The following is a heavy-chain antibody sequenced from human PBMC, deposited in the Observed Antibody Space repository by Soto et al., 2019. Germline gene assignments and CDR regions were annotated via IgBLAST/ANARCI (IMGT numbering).Heavy chain of an antibody. D-gene: IGHD3-22*01. CDR2: INHSGST. Sequence: SETLSLTCAVYGGSFSGYYWSWTRQPPGKGLEWIGEINHSGSTNYNPSLKSRVTISVDTSKNQFSLKLSSVTAADTAVYYCARAPYYYDVRSPTKRHNWFDPWGQGTLVTVSS. V-gene: IGHV4-34*01. J-gene: IGHJ5*02. CDR3: ARAPYYYDVRSPTKRHNWFDP. CDR1: GGSFSGYY.